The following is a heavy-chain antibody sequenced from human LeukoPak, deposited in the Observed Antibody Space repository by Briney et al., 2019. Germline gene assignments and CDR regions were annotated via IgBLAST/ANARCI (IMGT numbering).Heavy chain of an antibody. V-gene: IGHV4-39*01. Sequence: PSETLSLTCTVSGGSISSSSYYWGWIRQPPGKGLEWIGSIYYSGSTYYNPSLKSRVTISVDTSKNQFSLKLSSVTAADTAVYYCARGTSYSSGWYLGGPSYYSDYWGQGTLVTVSS. CDR1: GGSISSSSYY. CDR3: ARGTSYSSGWYLGGPSYYSDY. CDR2: IYYSGST. D-gene: IGHD6-19*01. J-gene: IGHJ4*02.